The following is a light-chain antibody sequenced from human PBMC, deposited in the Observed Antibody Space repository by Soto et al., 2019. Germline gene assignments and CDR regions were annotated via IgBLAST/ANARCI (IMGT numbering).Light chain of an antibody. CDR2: GAS. V-gene: IGKV3-20*01. CDR1: QSVSSSY. CDR3: QQYGSSPLIFT. J-gene: IGKJ3*01. Sequence: EIVLTQSPGTLSLSPGERATLSCRASQSVSSSYLAWYQQKPGQAPRLLIYGASSRATGIPDRFSGSGSGTDFTLTISRLEPEDFAVYSCQQYGSSPLIFTFGPGTKVDIK.